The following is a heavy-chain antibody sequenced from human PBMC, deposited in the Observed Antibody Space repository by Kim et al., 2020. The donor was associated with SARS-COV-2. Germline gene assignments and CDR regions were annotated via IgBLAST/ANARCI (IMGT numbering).Heavy chain of an antibody. J-gene: IGHJ6*02. Sequence: GGSLRLSCAASGFTFSSYGMHWVRQAPGKGLEWVAVIWYDGSNKYYADSVKGRFTISRDNSKNTLYLQMNSLRAEDTAVYYCARGLEGYYQYYYYYYGMDVWGQGTTVTVSS. V-gene: IGHV3-33*01. CDR1: GFTFSSYG. CDR2: IWYDGSNK. CDR3: ARGLEGYYQYYYYYYGMDV. D-gene: IGHD3-22*01.